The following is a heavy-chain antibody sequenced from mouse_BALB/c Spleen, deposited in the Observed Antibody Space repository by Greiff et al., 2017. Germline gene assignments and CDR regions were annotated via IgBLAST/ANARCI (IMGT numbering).Heavy chain of an antibody. CDR2: IWAGGST. V-gene: IGHV2-9*02. J-gene: IGHJ2*01. CDR3: ARDPYGNYEGYYFDY. Sequence: VQLVESGPGLVAPSQSLSITCTVSGFSLTSYGVHWVRQPPGKGLEWLGVIWAGGSTNYNSALMSRLSISKDNSKSQVFLKMNSLQTDDTAMYYCARDPYGNYEGYYFDYWGQGTTLTVSS. D-gene: IGHD2-1*01. CDR1: GFSLTSYG.